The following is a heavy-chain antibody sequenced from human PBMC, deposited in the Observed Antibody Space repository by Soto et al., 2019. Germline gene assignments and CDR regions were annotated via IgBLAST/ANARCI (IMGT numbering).Heavy chain of an antibody. CDR1: GGTFSSYA. D-gene: IGHD1-26*01. V-gene: IGHV1-69*01. CDR2: IIPIFGTA. CDR3: ARSLSGSYAGGRGAFDI. J-gene: IGHJ3*02. Sequence: QVQLVQSGAEVKKPGSSVKVSCKASGGTFSSYAISWVRQAPGQGLEWMGGIIPIFGTANYAQKFQGRVTITADESTSTAYMELSSLRYEVTAVYYCARSLSGSYAGGRGAFDIWGQGTMVTVSS.